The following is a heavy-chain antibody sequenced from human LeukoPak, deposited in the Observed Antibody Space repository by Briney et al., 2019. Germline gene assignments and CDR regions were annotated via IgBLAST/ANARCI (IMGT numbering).Heavy chain of an antibody. CDR1: GFTFSSYA. CDR3: AKDGGYGSGSYYPDY. CDR2: ISGGAGGA. D-gene: IGHD3-10*01. J-gene: IGHJ4*02. V-gene: IGHV3-23*01. Sequence: GGSLRLSCAASGFTFSSYAMNWVRQAPGKGLEWVSSISGGAGGAAYADSVKGRFTMSRDNSKNTLYLQMNSLRADDTAVYYCAKDGGYGSGSYYPDYWGQGTLVAVSS.